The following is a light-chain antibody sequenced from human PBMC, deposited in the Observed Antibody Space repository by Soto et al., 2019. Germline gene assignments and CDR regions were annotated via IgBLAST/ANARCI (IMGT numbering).Light chain of an antibody. CDR2: KNE. Sequence: QSVLTQPPSASGTPGQRVTISCCGSDSNIGRRYVHGYHQIPRTAPKLLIYKNEQRPSGVPDRFSGSKSGTSASLAISGLRSEDEGDYYCAAWDDILSGPVFGGGTKLTVL. CDR1: DSNIGRRY. CDR3: AAWDDILSGPV. J-gene: IGLJ2*01. V-gene: IGLV1-47*01.